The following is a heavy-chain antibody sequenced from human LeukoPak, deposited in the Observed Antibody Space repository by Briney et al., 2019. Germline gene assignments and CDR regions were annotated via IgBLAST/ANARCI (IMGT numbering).Heavy chain of an antibody. CDR3: ARLGDYSNEAYYYYYMDV. D-gene: IGHD4-11*01. CDR2: IYPGDSDT. CDR1: GYNFTNFW. J-gene: IGHJ6*03. Sequence: GESLKISCKGSGYNFTNFWVAWVRQMPGKGLEWMGIIYPGDSDTRYSPSFQGQVTISADKSISTAYLQWSSLKASDTAIYYCARLGDYSNEAYYYYYMDVWGKGTTVTVSS. V-gene: IGHV5-51*01.